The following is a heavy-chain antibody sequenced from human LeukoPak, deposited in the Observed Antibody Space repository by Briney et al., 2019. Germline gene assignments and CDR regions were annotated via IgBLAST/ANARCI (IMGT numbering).Heavy chain of an antibody. CDR1: VGTFSRYI. D-gene: IGHD2-2*01. CDR2: VIPTFGTA. V-gene: IGHV1-69*06. Sequence: ASVKVSCKASVGTFSRYIITWVRQAPGQGLEWMGGVIPTFGTANYAPKFQGRVTITADKSTSTAYMELSSLRSEDTAVYYCAKDISTSYAYHPQVWGQGTVVTVSS. CDR3: AKDISTSYAYHPQV. J-gene: IGHJ3*01.